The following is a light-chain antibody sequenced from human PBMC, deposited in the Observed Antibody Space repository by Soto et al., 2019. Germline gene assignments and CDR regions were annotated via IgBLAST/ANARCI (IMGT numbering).Light chain of an antibody. CDR1: TSNIGSSY. CDR2: DND. CDR3: GTWDMSLTAGV. Sequence: QSVLTQPPSVSAAPGQKVTISCSGSTSNIGSSYVSWYQQLPGTAPKLLIYDNDKRPSGIPDRFSGSKSGTSATLDITGLQTGDEADYYCGTWDMSLTAGVFGGGTQLTVL. J-gene: IGLJ2*01. V-gene: IGLV1-51*01.